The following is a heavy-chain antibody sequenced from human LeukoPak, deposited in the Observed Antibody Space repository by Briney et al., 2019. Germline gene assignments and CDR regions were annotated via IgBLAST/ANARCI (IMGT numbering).Heavy chain of an antibody. D-gene: IGHD6-6*01. CDR1: GGSFSGYY. CDR3: ARGIAARRGFDWFDP. J-gene: IGHJ5*02. CDR2: IYYSGST. V-gene: IGHV4-34*01. Sequence: SETLSLTCAVYGGSFSGYYWSWIRQPPGKGLEWIGSIYYSGSTYYNPSLKSRVTISVDTSKNQFSLKLSSVTAADTAVYYCARGIAARRGFDWFDPWGQGTLVTVSS.